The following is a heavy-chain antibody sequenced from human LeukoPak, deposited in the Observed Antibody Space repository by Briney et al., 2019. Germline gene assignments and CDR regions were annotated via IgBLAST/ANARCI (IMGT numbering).Heavy chain of an antibody. CDR3: ARGYGDLPGYYYYMDV. Sequence: PSETLSLTCIVSGRSLSSYYWSWIRQPAGKGLEWIGRIYTSGSTNYNPSLKSRVTMSVDTSKNQFSLKLSSVTAADTAVYYCARGYGDLPGYYYYMDVWGKGTTVTVSS. CDR2: IYTSGST. J-gene: IGHJ6*03. CDR1: GRSLSSYY. V-gene: IGHV4-4*07. D-gene: IGHD4-17*01.